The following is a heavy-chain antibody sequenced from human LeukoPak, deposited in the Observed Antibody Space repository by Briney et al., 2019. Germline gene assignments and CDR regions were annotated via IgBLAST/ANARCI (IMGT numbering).Heavy chain of an antibody. CDR2: ISSSSITI. J-gene: IGHJ4*02. D-gene: IGHD2-15*01. CDR1: GFTFSSYS. Sequence: GGSLRLSCAAPGFTFSSYSLNWVRQAPGKGLEGVSFISSSSITIYYADSVKGRFTISRDNAEKSLYLQMNSLRAEDTAVYYCARDRGGSYSAIDYWGQGTLVTVSS. CDR3: ARDRGGSYSAIDY. V-gene: IGHV3-48*04.